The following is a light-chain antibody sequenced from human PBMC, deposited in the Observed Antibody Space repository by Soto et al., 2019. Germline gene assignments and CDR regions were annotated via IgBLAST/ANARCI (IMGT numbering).Light chain of an antibody. J-gene: IGLJ1*01. CDR2: EVS. CDR1: SSDVGGYNY. Sequence: QSVLTQPASVSGSPGQSITISCTGTSSDVGGYNYVSWYQQHPGKAPKLMIYEVSHRPSGVSNRFSGSKSDNTASLTISWLQAEDEADYYCSSYTTSSTPYVFGTGTKVTVL. CDR3: SSYTTSSTPYV. V-gene: IGLV2-14*01.